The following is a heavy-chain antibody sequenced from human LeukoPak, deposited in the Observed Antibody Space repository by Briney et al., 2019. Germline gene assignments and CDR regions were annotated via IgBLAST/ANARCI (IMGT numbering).Heavy chain of an antibody. CDR2: IYYSGST. D-gene: IGHD3-10*01. J-gene: IGHJ4*02. CDR3: ARHLDYSGSGTYFDY. CDR1: GGSISSYY. V-gene: IGHV4-59*08. Sequence: PSETLSLTCTVSGGSISSYYWSWIRQPPGEGLEWIGYIYYSGSTDYNPPLKSRVTISVDTSNNQFSLKLSSVTAADTAVYYCARHLDYSGSGTYFDYWGQGILVTVSS.